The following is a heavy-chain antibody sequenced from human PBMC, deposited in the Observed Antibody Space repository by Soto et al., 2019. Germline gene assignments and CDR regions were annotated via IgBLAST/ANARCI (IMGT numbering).Heavy chain of an antibody. CDR1: GFTFKSHA. V-gene: IGHV3-64D*06. CDR2: IHTGGETT. Sequence: PGESLKISCSASGFTFKSHAMHWVRQAPGKGLEYVSSIHTGGETTFYADAVKGRFIVSRDNSNNTLDLQMTSLKYEDSGVYYCVKGRAKHCSGRTCGLWMDLRGQGTTVTVSS. CDR3: VKGRAKHCSGRTCGLWMDL. J-gene: IGHJ6*02. D-gene: IGHD6-19*01.